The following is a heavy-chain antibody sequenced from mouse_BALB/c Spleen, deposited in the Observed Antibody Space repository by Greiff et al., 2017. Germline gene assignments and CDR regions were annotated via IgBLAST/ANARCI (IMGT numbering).Heavy chain of an antibody. V-gene: IGHV3-8*02. CDR2: ISYSGST. D-gene: IGHD3-3*01. Sequence: EVQVVESGPSLVKPSQTLSLTCSVTGDSITSGYWNWIRKFPGNKLEYMGYISYSGSTYYNPSLKSRISIIRDTSKNQYYLQLNSVTTEDTATYYCAMGDSTNWFAYWGQGTLVTVSA. J-gene: IGHJ3*01. CDR1: GDSITSGY. CDR3: AMGDSTNWFAY.